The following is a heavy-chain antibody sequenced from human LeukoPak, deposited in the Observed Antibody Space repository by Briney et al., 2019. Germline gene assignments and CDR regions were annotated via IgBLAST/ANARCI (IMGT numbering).Heavy chain of an antibody. CDR3: ARRPCSSTSCLIDY. V-gene: IGHV4-38-2*01. CDR2: IYHSGST. Sequence: SETLSLTCAVSGYSISSGYYWGWIRQPPGKGLEWIGSIYHSGSTYYNPSLKSRVTISVDTSKNQFSLKLSSVTAADTAVYHCARRPCSSTSCLIDYWGQGTLVTVSS. J-gene: IGHJ4*02. D-gene: IGHD2-2*01. CDR1: GYSISSGYY.